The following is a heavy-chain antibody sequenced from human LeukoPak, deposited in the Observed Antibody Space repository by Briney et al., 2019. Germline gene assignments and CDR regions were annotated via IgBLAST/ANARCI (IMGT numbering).Heavy chain of an antibody. Sequence: GGSLRLSCAASGFTFSNAWMSWVRQAPGKGLEWVSAISGSGGSTYYADSVKGRFTISRDNSKNTLYLQMNSLRAEDTAVYYCAKTAVWGSYPNWFDPWGQGTLVTVSS. CDR1: GFTFSNAW. CDR2: ISGSGGST. J-gene: IGHJ5*02. V-gene: IGHV3-23*01. D-gene: IGHD3-16*02. CDR3: AKTAVWGSYPNWFDP.